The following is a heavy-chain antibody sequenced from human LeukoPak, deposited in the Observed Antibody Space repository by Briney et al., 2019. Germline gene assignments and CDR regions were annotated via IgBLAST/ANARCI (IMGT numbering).Heavy chain of an antibody. CDR3: ARANCSSTSCYTFAFDY. J-gene: IGHJ4*02. CDR1: GFTFSSYS. CDR2: ISSSSSYI. D-gene: IGHD2-2*02. Sequence: GGSLRLSCAASGFTFSSYSMNRVRQAPGKGLEWVSSISSSSSYIYYADSVKGRFTISRDNAKNSLYLQMNSLRAEDTAVYYCARANCSSTSCYTFAFDYWGQGTLVTVSS. V-gene: IGHV3-21*01.